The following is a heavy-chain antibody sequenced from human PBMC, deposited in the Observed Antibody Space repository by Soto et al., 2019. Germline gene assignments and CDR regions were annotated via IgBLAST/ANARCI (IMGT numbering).Heavy chain of an antibody. Sequence: ASVKVSCKASGHTFTSYGISWVRQAPGQGLEWMGWISAYNGNTNYAQKLQGRVTMTTDTSTSTAYMELRSLRSDDTAVYYCARDRYDILTGYYWYYGMDVWGQGTTVTSP. CDR1: GHTFTSYG. J-gene: IGHJ6*02. D-gene: IGHD3-9*01. CDR2: ISAYNGNT. CDR3: ARDRYDILTGYYWYYGMDV. V-gene: IGHV1-18*04.